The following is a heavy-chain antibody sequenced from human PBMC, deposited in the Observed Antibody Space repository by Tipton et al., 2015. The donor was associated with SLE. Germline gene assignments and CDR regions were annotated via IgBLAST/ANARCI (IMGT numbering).Heavy chain of an antibody. D-gene: IGHD6-6*01. J-gene: IGHJ6*02. CDR1: GGSVSSSSYY. CDR2: IYYTGNT. Sequence: LRLSCTVSGGSVSSSSYYWGWIRQPPGKGLEWIGSIYYTGNTFYNPSLKSRVVLSIDTSKSHSSLEMKSVTAADTAVYYCASEYSSAVGMDVWGQGTTVIVSS. V-gene: IGHV4-39*07. CDR3: ASEYSSAVGMDV.